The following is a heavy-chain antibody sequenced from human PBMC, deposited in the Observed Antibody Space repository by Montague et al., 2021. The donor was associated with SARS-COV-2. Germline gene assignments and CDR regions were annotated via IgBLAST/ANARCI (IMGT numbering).Heavy chain of an antibody. V-gene: IGHV4-4*02. Sequence: SETLSLTCAVSGGSISSGTWWTWVRQPPGKGLEWIGEISHSGSTNYNPSLKSRVTISVDTSKNQFSLKLSSVTAADTAVYYCARLGLRYFDWLLLGEGYFDYWGQGTLVTVSS. D-gene: IGHD3-9*01. CDR3: ARLGLRYFDWLLLGEGYFDY. J-gene: IGHJ4*02. CDR2: ISHSGST. CDR1: GGSISSGTW.